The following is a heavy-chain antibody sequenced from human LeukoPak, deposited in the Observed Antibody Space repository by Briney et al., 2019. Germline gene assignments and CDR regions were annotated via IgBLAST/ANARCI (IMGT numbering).Heavy chain of an antibody. CDR3: ARETTVTPGYDYYMDV. CDR2: IIPIFGTA. V-gene: IGHV1-69*05. D-gene: IGHD4-11*01. J-gene: IGHJ6*03. CDR1: GGTFSSYA. Sequence: ASVKVSCKASGGTFSSYAISWVRQARGQGLEWMGGIIPIFGTANYAQKFQGRVTITTDESTSTAYMELSSLRSEDTAVYYCARETTVTPGYDYYMDVWGKGTTVTVSS.